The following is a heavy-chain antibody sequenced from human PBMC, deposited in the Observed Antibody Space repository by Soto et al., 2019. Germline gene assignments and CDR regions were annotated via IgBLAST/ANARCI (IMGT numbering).Heavy chain of an antibody. V-gene: IGHV3-33*01. J-gene: IGHJ4*02. Sequence: GGSLRLSCAASGFTFSSYGMHWVRQAPGKGLEWVAVIWYDGSNKYYADSVKGRFTISRDNSKNTLYLQMNSLRAEDTAVYYCARESDFWKSIDYWGQGTLVTVSS. CDR2: IWYDGSNK. CDR1: GFTFSSYG. CDR3: ARESDFWKSIDY. D-gene: IGHD3-3*01.